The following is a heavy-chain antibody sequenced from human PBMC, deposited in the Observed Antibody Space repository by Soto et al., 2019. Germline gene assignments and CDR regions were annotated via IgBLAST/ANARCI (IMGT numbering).Heavy chain of an antibody. J-gene: IGHJ3*02. CDR3: ARDLPLGYCSSTSCSHDAFDI. D-gene: IGHD2-2*03. Sequence: PSETLSLTCTVSGGSISSYYWSWIRQPPGKGLEWIGYIYYSGSTNYNPSLKSRVTISVDTSKNQFSLKLSSVTAADTAVYYCARDLPLGYCSSTSCSHDAFDIWGQGTMVTVSS. V-gene: IGHV4-59*01. CDR1: GGSISSYY. CDR2: IYYSGST.